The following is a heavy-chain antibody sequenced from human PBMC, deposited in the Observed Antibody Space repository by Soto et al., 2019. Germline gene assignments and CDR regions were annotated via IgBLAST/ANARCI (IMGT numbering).Heavy chain of an antibody. J-gene: IGHJ5*02. CDR1: GGTFSSYA. CDR2: IIPIFGTA. V-gene: IGHV1-69*12. Sequence: QVQLVQSGAEVKKPGSSVKVSCKASGGTFSSYAISWVRQAPGQGLEWMGGIIPIFGTANYAQKFQGRVTITADESTSTAYMELSSLRSEDTAVYYCARDGEPYDSSGYQGGSWFDPWGQGTLVTVSS. CDR3: ARDGEPYDSSGYQGGSWFDP. D-gene: IGHD3-22*01.